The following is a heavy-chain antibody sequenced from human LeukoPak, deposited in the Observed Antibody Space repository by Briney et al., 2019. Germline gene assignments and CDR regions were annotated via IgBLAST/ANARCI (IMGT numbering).Heavy chain of an antibody. D-gene: IGHD2-2*01. CDR3: ARERGYCSSTSCYREGLDY. J-gene: IGHJ4*02. CDR2: IYHSGST. V-gene: IGHV4-38-2*02. Sequence: SETLSLTCAVSGYSISSGYYWGWIRQPPGKGLEWIGSIYHSGSTYYNPSLKSRVTISVDTSKNQFPLKLSSVTAADTAVYYCARERGYCSSTSCYREGLDYWGQGTLVTVSS. CDR1: GYSISSGYY.